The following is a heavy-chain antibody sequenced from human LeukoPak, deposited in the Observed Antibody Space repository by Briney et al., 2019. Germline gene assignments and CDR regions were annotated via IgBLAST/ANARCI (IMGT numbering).Heavy chain of an antibody. Sequence: ASVKVSCKASGYTFTSYYMHWVRRAPGQGLEWMGIINPSGGSTSYAQKFQGRVTMTRDMSTSTVYMELSSLRSEDTAVYYCARGAYNFDYPKYYFDYWGQGTLVTVSS. CDR3: ARGAYNFDYPKYYFDY. CDR1: GYTFTSYY. D-gene: IGHD3-9*01. J-gene: IGHJ4*02. CDR2: INPSGGST. V-gene: IGHV1-46*01.